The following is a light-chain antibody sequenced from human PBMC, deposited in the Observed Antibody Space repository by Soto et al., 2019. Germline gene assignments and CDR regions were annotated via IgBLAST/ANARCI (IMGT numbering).Light chain of an antibody. CDR2: DAS. Sequence: EVVLTQSPATLSLPPGERATLSCRASQTLTNYLAWYQQKPGQAPRLLIYDASNRATGIPARFSGSGSGTDFTLTISSLEPEDFAVYYCQQRSNWPLTFGGGTKVDIK. CDR1: QTLTNY. CDR3: QQRSNWPLT. J-gene: IGKJ4*01. V-gene: IGKV3-11*01.